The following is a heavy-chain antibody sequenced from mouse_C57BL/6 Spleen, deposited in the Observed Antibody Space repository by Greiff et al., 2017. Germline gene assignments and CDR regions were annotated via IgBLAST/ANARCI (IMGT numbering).Heavy chain of an antibody. D-gene: IGHD3-2*02. V-gene: IGHV1-74*01. CDR3: AIDSAGDVLRARDY. J-gene: IGHJ4*01. CDR1: GYTFTSYW. Sequence: QVQLQQPGAELVKPGASVKVSCKASGYTFTSYWMHWVKQRPGQGLEWIGRIHPSDSDTNYNQKFKGKATLTVAKSSSTAYMQLSSLTSEDSAVDYCAIDSAGDVLRARDYWGQGTLVTVSA. CDR2: IHPSDSDT.